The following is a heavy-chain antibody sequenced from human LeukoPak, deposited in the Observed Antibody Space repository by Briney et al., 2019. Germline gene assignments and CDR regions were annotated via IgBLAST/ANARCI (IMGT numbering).Heavy chain of an antibody. CDR1: GGSIRTYY. V-gene: IGHV4-59*01. Sequence: SETLSLTCTVSGGSIRTYYWSWIRQPPGRGLEWIGYIYYSGSNNYNPSLKSRVTISVDTSKNQFSLKLSSVTAADTDVYYCASGRLEAMWELQPYDAFDIWGQGTMVTVSS. CDR2: IYYSGSN. CDR3: ASGRLEAMWELQPYDAFDI. D-gene: IGHD1-26*01. J-gene: IGHJ3*02.